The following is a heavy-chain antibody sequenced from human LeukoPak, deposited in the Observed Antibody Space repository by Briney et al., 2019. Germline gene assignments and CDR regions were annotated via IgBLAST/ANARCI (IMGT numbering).Heavy chain of an antibody. CDR3: ARGQQWLVAIDY. Sequence: SETLSLTCTVSGGSISSYYWSWIRQPPGKGLEWLGYIHYSGSTNYNPSLESRVTISLDTSKNQFSPKLSSVTAADTAVYYCARGQQWLVAIDYWGQGTLVTVSS. V-gene: IGHV4-59*01. D-gene: IGHD6-19*01. CDR1: GGSISSYY. J-gene: IGHJ4*02. CDR2: IHYSGST.